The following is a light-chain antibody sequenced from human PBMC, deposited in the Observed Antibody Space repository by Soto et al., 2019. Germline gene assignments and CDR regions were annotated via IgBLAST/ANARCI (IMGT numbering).Light chain of an antibody. CDR3: QQYAYWPET. CDR2: DAS. Sequence: EIVMTQSPGTLSVSPGERVTLSCRASQSVSSKLVWYQRKPGQTPRLLIYDASTRATGMPGRFSGSGSGTEFTLTISSLQSEDFVVYYCQQYAYWPETFGQGTKVDI. V-gene: IGKV3-15*01. CDR1: QSVSSK. J-gene: IGKJ1*01.